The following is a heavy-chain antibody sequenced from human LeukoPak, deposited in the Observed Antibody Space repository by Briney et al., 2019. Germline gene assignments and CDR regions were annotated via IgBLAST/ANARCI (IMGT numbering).Heavy chain of an antibody. Sequence: SETLSLTCTVSGGSISSYYWSWIRQPPGKGLEWIGYIYTSGSTNYNPSLKSRVTISVDTSKNQFSLKLSSVTAADTAVYYCARLDIVATYLYMDVWGKGTTVTVSS. V-gene: IGHV4-4*09. D-gene: IGHD5-12*01. CDR2: IYTSGST. CDR3: ARLDIVATYLYMDV. CDR1: GGSISSYY. J-gene: IGHJ6*03.